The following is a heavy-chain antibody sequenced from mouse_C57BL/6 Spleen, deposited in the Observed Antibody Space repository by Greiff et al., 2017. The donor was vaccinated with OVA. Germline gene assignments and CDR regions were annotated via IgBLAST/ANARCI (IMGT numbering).Heavy chain of an antibody. CDR1: GFTFSSYA. CDR2: ISSGGDYI. CDR3: TRDRQLQRNYYAMDY. Sequence: EVMLVESGEGLVKPGGSLKLSCAASGFTFSSYAMSWVRQTPEKRLEWVAYISSGGDYIYYADTVKGRFTISRDNARNTLYLQMSSLKSEDTAMYYCTRDRQLQRNYYAMDYWGQGTSVTVSS. J-gene: IGHJ4*01. V-gene: IGHV5-9-1*02. D-gene: IGHD3-2*01.